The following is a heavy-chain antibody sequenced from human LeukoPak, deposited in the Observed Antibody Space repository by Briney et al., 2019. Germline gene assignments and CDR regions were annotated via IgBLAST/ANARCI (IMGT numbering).Heavy chain of an antibody. J-gene: IGHJ4*02. Sequence: SETLSLTCTVSHGSINNYHWSWIRQSAGKGLEWIGRIYSGGDTNYNPSLKSRVTMSVDTSKNQFSLKLNSVTTADTAVYFCARASGGIQVWDYWGQGTLVTVSS. CDR2: IYSGGDT. CDR3: ARASGGIQVWDY. CDR1: HGSINNYH. D-gene: IGHD5-18*01. V-gene: IGHV4-4*07.